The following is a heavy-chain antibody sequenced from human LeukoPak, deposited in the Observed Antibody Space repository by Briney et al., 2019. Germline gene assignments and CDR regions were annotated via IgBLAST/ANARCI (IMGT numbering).Heavy chain of an antibody. V-gene: IGHV4-59*01. Sequence: SETLSLTCTVSGGSISSYYWSWIRQPPGKGLEWIGDVYYSGSTNYNPSLKSRVTISVDTSKNQFSLKLSSVTTADTAVYYCARLYSSSWYKAFDIWGQGTMVTVSS. CDR3: ARLYSSSWYKAFDI. D-gene: IGHD6-13*01. CDR1: GGSISSYY. CDR2: VYYSGST. J-gene: IGHJ3*02.